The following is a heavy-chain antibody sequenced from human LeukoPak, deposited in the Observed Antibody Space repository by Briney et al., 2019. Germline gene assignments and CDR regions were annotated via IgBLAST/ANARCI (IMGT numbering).Heavy chain of an antibody. CDR2: IYYSGST. D-gene: IGHD2-2*01. Sequence: PSETLSLTCTVSGGSISSSRYYWGWIRQPPGKGLEWIGSIYYSGSTYYNPSLKSRVTISVDTSKNQFSLKLSSVTAADTAVYYCARWYAEYCSSTSCYFAFDIWGQGTMVTASS. CDR3: ARWYAEYCSSTSCYFAFDI. J-gene: IGHJ3*02. CDR1: GGSISSSRYY. V-gene: IGHV4-39*07.